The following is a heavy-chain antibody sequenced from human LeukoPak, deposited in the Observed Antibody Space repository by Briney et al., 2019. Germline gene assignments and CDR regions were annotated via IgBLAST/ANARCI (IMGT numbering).Heavy chain of an antibody. CDR1: GGSISSYY. V-gene: IGHV4-59*01. D-gene: IGHD3-9*01. Sequence: LETLSLTCTVSGGSISSYYWSWIRQPPGKGLEWIGYIYYSGSTNYNPSLKSRVTISVDTSKNQFSLKLSSVTAADTAVYYCARGLEYDILTGSEYYFDYWGQRTRVTVSS. CDR3: ARGLEYDILTGSEYYFDY. J-gene: IGHJ4*02. CDR2: IYYSGST.